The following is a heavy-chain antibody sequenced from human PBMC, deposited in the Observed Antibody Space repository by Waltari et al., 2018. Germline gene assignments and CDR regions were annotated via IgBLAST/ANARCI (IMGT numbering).Heavy chain of an antibody. Sequence: QLQLQESGPGLGKPPETLSLPCIVSGASITSNRHYWAWSRQPPGQGLEWIGTMSYNGATYSSPSLKSRVTVSRDTSKNHLSLKLGSVTAADTAIYYCATYIGASIGTAAFDVWGQGTMVTVSS. CDR3: ATYIGASIGTAAFDV. CDR2: MSYNGAT. V-gene: IGHV4-39*02. J-gene: IGHJ3*01. CDR1: GASITSNRHY. D-gene: IGHD5-12*01.